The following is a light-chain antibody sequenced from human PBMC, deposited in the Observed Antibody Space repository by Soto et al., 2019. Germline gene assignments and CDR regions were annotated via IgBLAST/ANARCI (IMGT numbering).Light chain of an antibody. V-gene: IGKV1-39*01. J-gene: IGKJ1*01. CDR3: QQSYSTPWT. CDR2: AIS. CDR1: QTISSS. Sequence: DIQMTQSPSSLSASVGDRVTITCRTSQTISSSLNWYQQKPGKAPKLLSYAISNLQSGVPSRFSGSGSGTDFTLTISSLQPEEFATYHCQQSYSTPWTFGQGTEVAIK.